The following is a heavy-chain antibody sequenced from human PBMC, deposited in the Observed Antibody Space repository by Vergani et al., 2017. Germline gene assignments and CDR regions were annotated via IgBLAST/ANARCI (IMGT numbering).Heavy chain of an antibody. Sequence: QVQLQESGPGLVKPSQTLSLTCTVSGGSISSGSYYWSWIRQPAGKGLEWIGRIYTSGSTNYNPSLKSRVTISVDTSKNQFSLKLSSVTAADTAVYYCARLEMATLYYFDYWGQGTLVTVSS. J-gene: IGHJ4*02. CDR1: GGSISSGSYY. CDR3: ARLEMATLYYFDY. V-gene: IGHV4-61*02. D-gene: IGHD5-24*01. CDR2: IYTSGST.